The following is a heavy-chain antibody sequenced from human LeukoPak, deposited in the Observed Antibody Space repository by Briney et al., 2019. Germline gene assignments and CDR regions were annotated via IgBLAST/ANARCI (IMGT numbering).Heavy chain of an antibody. D-gene: IGHD3-22*01. Sequence: GGSLRLSCSASGFTFDDYAMHWVRRAPGKGLEWVSGISWNSGSIGYADSVKGRFTISRDNAKNSLYLQMNSLRAEDTALYYCAKDLSSGYSINLDYWGQGTLVTVSS. CDR1: GFTFDDYA. CDR3: AKDLSSGYSINLDY. V-gene: IGHV3-9*01. J-gene: IGHJ4*02. CDR2: ISWNSGSI.